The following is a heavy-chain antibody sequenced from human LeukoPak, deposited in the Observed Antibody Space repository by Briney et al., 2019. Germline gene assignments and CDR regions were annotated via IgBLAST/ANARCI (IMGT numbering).Heavy chain of an antibody. CDR3: ARGYGSGSQLNFDY. CDR2: INPNSGGT. V-gene: IGHV1-2*02. D-gene: IGHD3-10*01. Sequence: ASVKVSCKASGYTFTGYYMHWVRQAPGQGLEWMGWINPNSGGTNYAQKFQGRVTMTRDTSISTAYMELSRLRPDDTAVYYCARGYGSGSQLNFDYWGQGTLVTVSS. CDR1: GYTFTGYY. J-gene: IGHJ4*02.